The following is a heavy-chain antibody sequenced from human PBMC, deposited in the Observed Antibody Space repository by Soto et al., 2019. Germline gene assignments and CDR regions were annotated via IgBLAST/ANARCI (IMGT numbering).Heavy chain of an antibody. CDR3: ATVRVLWFGELSPFDP. D-gene: IGHD3-10*01. CDR1: GYTFTSYA. CDR2: INAGNGNT. J-gene: IGHJ5*02. V-gene: IGHV1-3*01. Sequence: GASVKVSCKASGYTFTSYAMHWVRQAPGQRLEWMGWINAGNGNTKYSQKFQGRVTITRDTSASTAYMELSSLRSEDTAVYYCATVRVLWFGELSPFDPWGQGTLVTVSS.